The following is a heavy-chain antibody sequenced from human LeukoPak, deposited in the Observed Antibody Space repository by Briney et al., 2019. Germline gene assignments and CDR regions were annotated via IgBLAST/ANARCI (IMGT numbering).Heavy chain of an antibody. Sequence: SETLSLTCAVYGGSFRGYYWSWMRQPPGKGLEWIGEINHSGSTNYNPSLKSRVTISVDTSKNQFSLKLSSVTAADTAVYYCARGTRDITIFGVVDYWGQGTLVTVSS. V-gene: IGHV4-34*01. CDR2: INHSGST. CDR1: GGSFRGYY. J-gene: IGHJ4*02. CDR3: ARGTRDITIFGVVDY. D-gene: IGHD3-3*01.